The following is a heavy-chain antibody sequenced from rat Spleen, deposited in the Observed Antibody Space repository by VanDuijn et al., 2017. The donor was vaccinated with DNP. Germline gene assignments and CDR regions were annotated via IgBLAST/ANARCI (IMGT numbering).Heavy chain of an antibody. J-gene: IGHJ2*01. CDR2: INYDGSST. V-gene: IGHV5-29*01. CDR3: ARQFYYYSSFDY. Sequence: EVQLVESAGGLVRPGRSLKLSCAASGFTFSDYYMAWVRQAPTKGLEWVATINYDGSSTYYRDSVKGRFTISRDNAKSTLYLQMDSLRSEDTATYYCARQFYYYSSFDYWGQGVMVTVSS. D-gene: IGHD1-2*01. CDR1: GFTFSDYY.